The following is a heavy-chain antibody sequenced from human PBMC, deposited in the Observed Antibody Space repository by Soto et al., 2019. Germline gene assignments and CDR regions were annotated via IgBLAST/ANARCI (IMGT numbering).Heavy chain of an antibody. CDR1: AFTVSSYS. CDR2: GSSSSIYI. Sequence: GLTLGLSSSASAFTVSSYSVNWLRAPRLKGLDLVWSGSSSSIYIYYADSVKGRFTISRDNAKNSLYLQMNSLRAEDTAVYYCARGRLGYCSSTSCRVDPLYYYYYYGMDVWGQGTKDTFS. V-gene: IGHV3-21*01. CDR3: ARGRLGYCSSTSCRVDPLYYYYYYGMDV. D-gene: IGHD2-2*01. J-gene: IGHJ6*02.